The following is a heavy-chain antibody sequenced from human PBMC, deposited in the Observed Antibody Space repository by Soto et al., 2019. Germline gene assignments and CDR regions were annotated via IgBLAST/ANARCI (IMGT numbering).Heavy chain of an antibody. CDR1: GGSISSSSYY. Sequence: SETLSLTCTVSGGSISSSSYYWGWIRQPPGKGLEWIGSIYYSGRTYYNPSLKSRVTISVDTSKNQFSLKLSSVTAADTAVYYCAIYVDTSTFDYWGHGTLVTVSS. J-gene: IGHJ4*01. CDR3: AIYVDTSTFDY. V-gene: IGHV4-39*01. CDR2: IYYSGRT. D-gene: IGHD5-18*01.